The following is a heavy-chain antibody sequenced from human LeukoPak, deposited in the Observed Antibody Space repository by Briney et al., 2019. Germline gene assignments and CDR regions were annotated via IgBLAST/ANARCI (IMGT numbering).Heavy chain of an antibody. CDR1: GGSISSGRYY. CDR2: IYTSGST. V-gene: IGHV4-61*02. J-gene: IGHJ4*02. D-gene: IGHD1-1*01. Sequence: PSETLSLTCTVSGGSISSGRYYWSWIRQPAGKALEWIGRIYTSGSTNYNPSLKSRVTISVDTSKNQFSLKLSSATAADTAVYYCARDWVETYNWHDVPFGYWGQGTLVTVSS. CDR3: ARDWVETYNWHDVPFGY.